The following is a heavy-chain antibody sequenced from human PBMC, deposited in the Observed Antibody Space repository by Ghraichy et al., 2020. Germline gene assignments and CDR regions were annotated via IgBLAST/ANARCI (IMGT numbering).Heavy chain of an antibody. J-gene: IGHJ4*02. CDR1: GGSFSGYY. CDR3: AREDYGGNSGFYY. D-gene: IGHD4-23*01. CDR2: INHSGST. V-gene: IGHV4-34*01. Sequence: SETLSLTCAVYGGSFSGYYWSWIRQPPGKGLEWIGEINHSGSTNYNPSLKSRVTISVDTSKNQFSLKLSSVTAADTAVYYCAREDYGGNSGFYYWGQGTLVTVSS.